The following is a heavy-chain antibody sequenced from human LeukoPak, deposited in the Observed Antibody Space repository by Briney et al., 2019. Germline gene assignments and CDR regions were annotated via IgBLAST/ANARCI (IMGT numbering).Heavy chain of an antibody. J-gene: IGHJ5*02. Sequence: SETLSLTCTVSGGSISSYYWSWIRQPPGKGLEWIGYIYYSGSTNYNPSLKSRVTIPVDTSKNQFSLKLSSVTAADTAVYYCAREGLFGVVTPGGFDPWGQGTLVTVSS. D-gene: IGHD3-3*01. CDR2: IYYSGST. CDR3: AREGLFGVVTPGGFDP. CDR1: GGSISSYY. V-gene: IGHV4-59*12.